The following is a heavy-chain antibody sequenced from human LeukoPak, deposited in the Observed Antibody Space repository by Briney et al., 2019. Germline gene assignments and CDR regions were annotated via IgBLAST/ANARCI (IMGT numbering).Heavy chain of an antibody. CDR3: ARVGAGTRAFDI. J-gene: IGHJ3*02. Sequence: SQTLSLTCTVSGGSISSGGYYWSWIPQHPGKGLEWIRYIYYSGSTYFNPSLKSRVIISVDTSKHQFSLKLSSVTAADTAVYYCARVGAGTRAFDIWGQGTMVTVSS. CDR2: IYYSGST. CDR1: GGSISSGGYY. D-gene: IGHD3/OR15-3a*01. V-gene: IGHV4-31*03.